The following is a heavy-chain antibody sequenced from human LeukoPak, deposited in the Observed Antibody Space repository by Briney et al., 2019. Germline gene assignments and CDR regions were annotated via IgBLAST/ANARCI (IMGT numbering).Heavy chain of an antibody. CDR2: ISGSGGGT. Sequence: PGGSLRLSCAASGFTFSSYAMSWVRQAPGKGLEWVSAISGSGGGTYYADSVKGRFTISRDNSKNTLYLQMNSLRAEDTAVYYCAKLTSSRDTQYYYYMDVWGKGTTVTVSS. CDR3: AKLTSSRDTQYYYYMDV. D-gene: IGHD5-18*01. V-gene: IGHV3-23*01. J-gene: IGHJ6*03. CDR1: GFTFSSYA.